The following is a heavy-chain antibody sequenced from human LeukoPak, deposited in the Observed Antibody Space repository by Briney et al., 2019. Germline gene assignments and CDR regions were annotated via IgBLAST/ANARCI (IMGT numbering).Heavy chain of an antibody. V-gene: IGHV3-48*01. J-gene: IGHJ4*02. D-gene: IGHD1-26*01. CDR2: ISSSATSI. Sequence: GGSLRLSCAGSGFTFSSYSMNWVRQAPGKGLEWVSYISSSATSIYYADSVKGRFTISRDNAKNSLYLQMNSLRVEDTAVYYCARGSIVGGGSRFDYWGQGTLVTVSS. CDR3: ARGSIVGGGSRFDY. CDR1: GFTFSSYS.